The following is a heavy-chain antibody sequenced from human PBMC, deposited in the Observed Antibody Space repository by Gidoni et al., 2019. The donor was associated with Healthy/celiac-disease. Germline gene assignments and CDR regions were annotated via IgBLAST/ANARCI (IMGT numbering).Heavy chain of an antibody. Sequence: EVQLVESGGGLVQPGGSLRLSCAASGSTFSSYEMNWVRQAPGKGLEWVSYISSSGSTIYYADSVKGRFTISRDNAKNSLYLQMNSLRAEDTAVYYCAREDYDILTGYRSDYWGQGTLVTVSS. D-gene: IGHD3-9*01. CDR1: GSTFSSYE. V-gene: IGHV3-48*03. CDR3: AREDYDILTGYRSDY. J-gene: IGHJ4*02. CDR2: ISSSGSTI.